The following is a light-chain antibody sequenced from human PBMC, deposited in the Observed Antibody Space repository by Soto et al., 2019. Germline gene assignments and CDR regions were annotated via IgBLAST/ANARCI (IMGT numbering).Light chain of an antibody. V-gene: IGLV3-25*02. CDR1: ALPRQF. J-gene: IGLJ2*01. Sequence: SYELTQPPSVSVSPGQTARIECSGDALPRQFTSWYHQRPGQAPVLVIYRGIERPSGIPERFSGSKSGTTVTLTISGVQADDEGDYFCQSADSSDSYVLFGGGTQLTVL. CDR2: RGI. CDR3: QSADSSDSYVL.